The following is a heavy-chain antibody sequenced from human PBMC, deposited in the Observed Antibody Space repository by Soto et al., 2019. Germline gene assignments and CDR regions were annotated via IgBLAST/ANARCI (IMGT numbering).Heavy chain of an antibody. Sequence: EVQLVDSGGGLVQPGESLRLSCAGSGFTFSAYAMSWVRQAPGKGLEWVSSISASAITTYNTDSVRGRFTISRDNSRNTVYLQMNSLRAEDTAVYFCAKPPGFNNVVPAYFDYWGEGTRVTVSS. J-gene: IGHJ4*02. CDR2: ISASAITT. CDR1: GFTFSAYA. D-gene: IGHD2-15*01. V-gene: IGHV3-23*04. CDR3: AKPPGFNNVVPAYFDY.